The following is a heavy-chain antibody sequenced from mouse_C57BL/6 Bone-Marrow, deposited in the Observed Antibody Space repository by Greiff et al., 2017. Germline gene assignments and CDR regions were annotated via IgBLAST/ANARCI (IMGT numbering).Heavy chain of an antibody. Sequence: VHVKQSGPVLVKPGASVKMSCKASGYTFTDYYMNWVKQSHGKSLEWIGVINPYNGGTSYNQKFKGKATLTVDKSSSTAYMELNSLTSEDSAVYYCAGGLRPFAYWGQGTLVTVSA. V-gene: IGHV1-19*01. CDR1: GYTFTDYY. J-gene: IGHJ3*01. D-gene: IGHD3-1*01. CDR3: AGGLRPFAY. CDR2: INPYNGGT.